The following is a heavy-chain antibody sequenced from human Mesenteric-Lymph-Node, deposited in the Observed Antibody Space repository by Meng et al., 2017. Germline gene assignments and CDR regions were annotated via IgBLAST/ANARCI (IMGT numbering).Heavy chain of an antibody. Sequence: GESLKISCAASGFTFTNYWMHWVRQVAGKGLVWVSRIKSDGSGTSYADSVRGRFTISRDNAKNTLYLEMNSLRDEDSAVYYCARDKGSGWYYDAFDIWGQGTMVTVSS. V-gene: IGHV3-74*01. CDR3: ARDKGSGWYYDAFDI. D-gene: IGHD6-19*01. J-gene: IGHJ3*02. CDR2: IKSDGSGT. CDR1: GFTFTNYW.